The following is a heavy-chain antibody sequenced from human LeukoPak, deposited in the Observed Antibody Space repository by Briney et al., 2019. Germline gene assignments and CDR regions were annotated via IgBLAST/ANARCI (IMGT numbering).Heavy chain of an antibody. J-gene: IGHJ3*02. Sequence: PGGSLRLSCAASGFTFDDYAMHWVRQAPGKGLEWVSGISWNSGSIGYADSVKGRFAISRDNAKNSLYLQMNSLRAEDMALYYCANGCGYTNHDAFDIWGQGTMVTVSS. CDR3: ANGCGYTNHDAFDI. D-gene: IGHD5-12*01. V-gene: IGHV3-9*03. CDR1: GFTFDDYA. CDR2: ISWNSGSI.